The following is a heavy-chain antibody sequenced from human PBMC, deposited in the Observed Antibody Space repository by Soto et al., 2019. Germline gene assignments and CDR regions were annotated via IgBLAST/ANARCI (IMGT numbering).Heavy chain of an antibody. Sequence: QVQLQESGPGLVKPSETLCLSCAVCGGSISSYYWSWIRQPPGKGLEWIGYFYYSGSTNYNPSLKSRVTISVDTSKNQFSLKLSSVSAADTAVYYCARRGWKLFDYWGQGTLVTVSS. V-gene: IGHV4-59*01. D-gene: IGHD6-19*01. CDR2: FYYSGST. CDR3: ARRGWKLFDY. CDR1: GGSISSYY. J-gene: IGHJ4*02.